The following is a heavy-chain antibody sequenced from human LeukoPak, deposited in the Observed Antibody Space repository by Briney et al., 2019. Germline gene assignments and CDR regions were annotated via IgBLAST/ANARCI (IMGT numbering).Heavy chain of an antibody. J-gene: IGHJ4*02. CDR3: AKEGTGHDDIPEYYFDY. D-gene: IGHD5-12*01. Sequence: PGGSLSLPCVASGFNFNDHTMHWVRHPPGKGLEWVGLITWDGRTTYYADSLKGQFTISRDNSRNSLFLQIHSLKNEDSGLYYCAKEGTGHDDIPEYYFDYWGRGTVVTVS. CDR2: ITWDGRTT. CDR1: GFNFNDHT. V-gene: IGHV3-43*01.